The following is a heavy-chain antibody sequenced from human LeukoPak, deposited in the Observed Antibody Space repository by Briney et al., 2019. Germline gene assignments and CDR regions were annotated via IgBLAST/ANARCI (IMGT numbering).Heavy chain of an antibody. Sequence: GSLRLSCAASGFTFSTYTMNWVRQAPGKGLEWVSSISSSTTYIYYADSLKGRFTISRDNAKNSLYLQMNSLRDEDTAVYYCARAQGGYSYGGNFDYWGQGTLVTVSS. CDR1: GFTFSTYT. V-gene: IGHV3-21*01. D-gene: IGHD5-18*01. CDR3: ARAQGGYSYGGNFDY. CDR2: ISSSTTYI. J-gene: IGHJ4*02.